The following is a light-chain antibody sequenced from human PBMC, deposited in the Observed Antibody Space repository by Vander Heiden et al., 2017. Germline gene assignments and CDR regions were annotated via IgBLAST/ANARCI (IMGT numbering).Light chain of an antibody. CDR2: EVT. V-gene: IGLV2-14*01. J-gene: IGLJ2*01. CDR1: RNDIGLYNY. CDR3: SAYTASSTLV. Sequence: QSALTQPASVSGSPGPSITISCSGSRNDIGLYNYVSWYQQHPGKAPKLIIFEVTNRPSGVSDRFSGSKSGTVASLTISGLQAEDEADYHCSAYTASSTLVFGGGTKLTVL.